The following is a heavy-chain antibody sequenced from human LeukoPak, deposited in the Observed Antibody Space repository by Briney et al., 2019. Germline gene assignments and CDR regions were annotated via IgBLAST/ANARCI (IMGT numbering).Heavy chain of an antibody. D-gene: IGHD3-3*01. CDR2: ISYDGSNK. J-gene: IGHJ6*02. CDR1: GFTFSSYA. CDR3: AKEVGYYDFWSGYYACYYYGMDV. V-gene: IGHV3-30*18. Sequence: PGGSLRLSCAASGFTFSSYAMSWVRQAPGKGLEWVAVISYDGSNKYYADSVKGRFTISRDNSKNTLYLQMNSLRAEDTAVYYCAKEVGYYDFWSGYYACYYYGMDVWGQGTTVTVSS.